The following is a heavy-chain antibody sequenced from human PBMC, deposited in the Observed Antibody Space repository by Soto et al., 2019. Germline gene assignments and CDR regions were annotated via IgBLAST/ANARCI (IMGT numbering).Heavy chain of an antibody. V-gene: IGHV3-53*01. D-gene: IGHD3-10*01. CDR1: GFTVSNNY. J-gene: IGHJ4*02. CDR3: ATDRGGGGY. CDR2: IYSGGYT. Sequence: EVQLVESGGGLIQPGGSLRLSCAVSGFTVSNNYMSWVRQAPGKGLEGVSVIYSGGYTAYGDSVKGRFTISRDNSKNTLYPQMKTLGPADPAVYYWATDRGGGGYWGQGTLVTVSS.